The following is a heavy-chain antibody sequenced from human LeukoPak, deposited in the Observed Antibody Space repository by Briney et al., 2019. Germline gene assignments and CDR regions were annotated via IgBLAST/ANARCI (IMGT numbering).Heavy chain of an antibody. CDR3: AKALRLGYSYGSYYFDY. CDR2: ISGSGGST. CDR1: GFTFSSYA. D-gene: IGHD5-18*01. J-gene: IGHJ4*02. Sequence: GGSLRLSCAASGFTFSSYAMSWVRQAPGKGLEWVSAISGSGGSTYYADSVKGRFTISRDNSKNTLYLQMNSLRAEDTAVYYCAKALRLGYSYGSYYFDYWGQGTLVTVSS. V-gene: IGHV3-23*01.